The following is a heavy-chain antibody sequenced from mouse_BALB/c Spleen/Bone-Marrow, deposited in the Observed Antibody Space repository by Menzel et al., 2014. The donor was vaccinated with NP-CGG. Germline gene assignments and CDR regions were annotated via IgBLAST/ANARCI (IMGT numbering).Heavy chain of an antibody. V-gene: IGHV1S81*02. CDR3: ARRGSWPSYFDY. CDR1: GYTFTSYW. Sequence: VQLVESGAELVKPGASVKLSCKASGYTFTSYWMHWVKPRPGQGLEWIGEINPTNGRTNYDEKFKSKATLTVDKSSNTAYMQLSSLTSEDSAVYYCARRGSWPSYFDYGGLGTTLTVSS. J-gene: IGHJ2*01. CDR2: INPTNGRT.